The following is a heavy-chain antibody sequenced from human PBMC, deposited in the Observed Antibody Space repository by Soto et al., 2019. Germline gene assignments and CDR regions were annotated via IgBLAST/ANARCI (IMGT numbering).Heavy chain of an antibody. CDR3: ARDFTDSSGYYYFFDY. V-gene: IGHV1-2*04. CDR2: INPNSGGT. CDR1: GYTFTGYY. J-gene: IGHJ4*02. D-gene: IGHD3-22*01. Sequence: ASVKVSCKASGYTFTGYYMHWVRQAPGQGLEWMGWINPNSGGTNYAQKFQGWVTMTRDTSISTAYMELSRLRSDDTAVYYCARDFTDSSGYYYFFDYWGQGTLVTVSS.